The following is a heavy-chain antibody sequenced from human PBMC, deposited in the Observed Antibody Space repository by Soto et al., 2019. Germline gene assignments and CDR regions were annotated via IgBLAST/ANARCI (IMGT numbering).Heavy chain of an antibody. CDR3: AKNSASSASSSFAY. J-gene: IGHJ4*02. V-gene: IGHV3-23*01. CDR2: ISGSGIST. D-gene: IGHD3-22*01. Sequence: EVQLLESGGGLVQPGGSLRLSCAASGLTFSSYAMSWVRQAPGKGLEWGSGISGSGISTYYAASVKGRSTISRDNSTNPLYLQMSSLRAEATAVYYCAKNSASSASSSFAYWGQGTLVTVSS. CDR1: GLTFSSYA.